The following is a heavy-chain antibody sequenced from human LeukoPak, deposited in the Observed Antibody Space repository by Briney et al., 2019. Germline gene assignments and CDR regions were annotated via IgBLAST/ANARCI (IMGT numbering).Heavy chain of an antibody. J-gene: IGHJ5*02. CDR2: INGDGSST. D-gene: IGHD2-2*01. CDR3: ARDQGYQLFDH. Sequence: PGGSLRLSCAASGFTFRTYWMHWVRQAPGKGLVWGSRINGDGSSTTYADSVKGRFTISRDNAKNTLYLQMNSLRAEDTAVYYCARDQGYQLFDHWGQGTLVTVSS. V-gene: IGHV3-74*01. CDR1: GFTFRTYW.